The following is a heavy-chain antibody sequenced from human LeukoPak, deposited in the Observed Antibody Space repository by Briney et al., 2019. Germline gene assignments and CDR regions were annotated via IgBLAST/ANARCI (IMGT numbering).Heavy chain of an antibody. CDR3: ASIAAPLGFEY. V-gene: IGHV3-9*01. D-gene: IGHD6-6*01. CDR2: ISWDSGSI. CDR1: GFIFRDYA. Sequence: GGSLRLSCAASGFIFRDYAMHWVRQAPGKGLEGVSGISWDSGSIGYADSVKGRFTISRDNAKNTLLLQMNSLRTEDTALYYCASIAAPLGFEYWGQGTLVTVSS. J-gene: IGHJ4*02.